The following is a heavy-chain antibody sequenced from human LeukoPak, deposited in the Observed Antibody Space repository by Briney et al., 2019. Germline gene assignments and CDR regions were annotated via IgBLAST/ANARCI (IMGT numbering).Heavy chain of an antibody. D-gene: IGHD3-22*01. Sequence: GESLKISCKGSGYSFTSYWIGWVRQMPGKGLEWMGIIYPGDSDTRYSPSFQGQVTISADKSISTAYLQWSSLKASDTAMYYCARQRHYYDSSGYPDDAFDIWGQGTMVTVSS. CDR1: GYSFTSYW. J-gene: IGHJ3*02. V-gene: IGHV5-51*01. CDR3: ARQRHYYDSSGYPDDAFDI. CDR2: IYPGDSDT.